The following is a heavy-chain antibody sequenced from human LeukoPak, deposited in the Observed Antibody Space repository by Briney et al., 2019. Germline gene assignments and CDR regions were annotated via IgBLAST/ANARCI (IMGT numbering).Heavy chain of an antibody. V-gene: IGHV3-7*01. CDR3: ATVVVVADPDY. CDR1: GFTLSSYW. CDR2: IKPDGSEI. Sequence: GGSLRLSCAASGFTLSSYWMSWVRQAPGKGLEWVANIKPDGSEIYYVDSVKGRFTISRDNAKNSLYLQMNSLRAEDTAVYYCATVVVVADPDYWGQGTLVTVSS. J-gene: IGHJ4*02. D-gene: IGHD2-15*01.